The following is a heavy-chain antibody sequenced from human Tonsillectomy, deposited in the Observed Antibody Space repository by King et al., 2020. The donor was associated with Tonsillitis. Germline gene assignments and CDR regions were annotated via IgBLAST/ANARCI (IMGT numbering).Heavy chain of an antibody. V-gene: IGHV4-59*01. J-gene: IGHJ4*02. D-gene: IGHD5-24*01. CDR2: IYYSGST. Sequence: QLQESGPGLVKPSETLSLTCTVSGGSISSYYWSWLRQPPGKGLEWIGYIYYSGSTNYNPSLKSRVTISVDTSKNQFSLKLSSVTAADTAVYYCARLDGYNFDYWGQGTLVTVSS. CDR3: ARLDGYNFDY. CDR1: GGSISSYY.